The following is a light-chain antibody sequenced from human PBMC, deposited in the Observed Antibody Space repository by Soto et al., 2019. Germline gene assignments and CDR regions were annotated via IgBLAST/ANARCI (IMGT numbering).Light chain of an antibody. J-gene: IGKJ4*01. Sequence: DIVMTQSPLSLSVTPGQPASISCRSSQSLLAGNGYNYLDWYLQKPGQSPQLLVYLGSNRASGVPDRFSGSVSGTDFTLKISRVEAEDVGVYYCMQALQTPLTFGGGTKLEIK. V-gene: IGKV2-28*01. CDR3: MQALQTPLT. CDR1: QSLLAGNGYNY. CDR2: LGS.